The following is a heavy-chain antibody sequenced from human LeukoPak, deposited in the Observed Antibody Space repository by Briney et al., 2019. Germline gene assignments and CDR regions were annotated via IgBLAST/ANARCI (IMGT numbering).Heavy chain of an antibody. J-gene: IGHJ6*02. V-gene: IGHV3-30*18. D-gene: IGHD3-22*01. CDR1: GFTFSSYG. CDR2: ISYDGSNK. Sequence: GRSLRLSCAASGFTFSSYGMHWVRQAPGKGLEWVAVISYDGSNKYYADSVKGRFTISRDNSKNTLYLQMNSLRAEDTAVYYCAKDSYYYDSSGHLPQAPGGMDVRGQGTTVTVSS. CDR3: AKDSYYYDSSGHLPQAPGGMDV.